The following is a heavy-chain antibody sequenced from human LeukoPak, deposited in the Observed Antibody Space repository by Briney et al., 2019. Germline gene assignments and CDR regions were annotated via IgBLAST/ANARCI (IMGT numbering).Heavy chain of an antibody. Sequence: GGSLRLSCAASGFTFTNYAMSWFRQAPGKGLEWVGFIRSKAYGGTTEYAASVKGRFTISRDDSKSIAYLQMNSLKTEDTAVYYCTSGYYYDSSGPDYWGQGTLVTVSS. J-gene: IGHJ4*02. CDR3: TSGYYYDSSGPDY. V-gene: IGHV3-49*03. CDR2: IRSKAYGGTT. D-gene: IGHD3-22*01. CDR1: GFTFTNYA.